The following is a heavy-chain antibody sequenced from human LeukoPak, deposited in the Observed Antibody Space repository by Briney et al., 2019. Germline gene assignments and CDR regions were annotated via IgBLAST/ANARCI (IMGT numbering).Heavy chain of an antibody. V-gene: IGHV3-13*01. D-gene: IGHD6-19*01. Sequence: GGSLRLSCAASGFTFIDYDTHGGREGIGKGLGWVSAIGIRGDTHYSRSVKGRFTISRENAESSLYLQMSSLRAEETAVYYCARGGIQVSGIDEFDYWGQGTLVTVSS. CDR2: IGIRGDT. CDR3: ARGGIQVSGIDEFDY. J-gene: IGHJ4*02. CDR1: GFTFIDYD.